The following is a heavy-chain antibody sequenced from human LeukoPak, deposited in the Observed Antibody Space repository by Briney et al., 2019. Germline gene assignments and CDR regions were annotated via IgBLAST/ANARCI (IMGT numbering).Heavy chain of an antibody. D-gene: IGHD5-24*01. CDR3: ARDLDLGVTRWLEPEFDY. Sequence: GGSLRLSCTASGFTLSSYAMSWVRQAPGEGLEWVSTISGSADNTNYAEAVKGRFTISRDNSKNTMYLQMNSLRAEDTAVYYCARDLDLGVTRWLEPEFDYWGQGTLVTVSS. V-gene: IGHV3-23*01. J-gene: IGHJ4*02. CDR1: GFTLSSYA. CDR2: ISGSADNT.